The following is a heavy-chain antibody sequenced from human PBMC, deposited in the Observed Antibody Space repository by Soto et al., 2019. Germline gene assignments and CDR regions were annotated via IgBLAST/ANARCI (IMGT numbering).Heavy chain of an antibody. J-gene: IGHJ3*02. D-gene: IGHD6-19*01. Sequence: QVQLVQSGAELKKPGSSVRVSCRPSGGSFGGNIFSWVRQAPGQGLEWMGGIIPMFGTTKYIQHFQGRVTITAAESTSTAYMELSSLRSDDTAVYYCASNRGWYSPFDMWGQGTQVTVSS. V-gene: IGHV1-69*01. CDR3: ASNRGWYSPFDM. CDR2: IIPMFGTT. CDR1: GGSFGGNI.